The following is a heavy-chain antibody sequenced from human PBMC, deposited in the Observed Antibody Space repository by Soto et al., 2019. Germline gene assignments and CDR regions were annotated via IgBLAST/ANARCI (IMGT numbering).Heavy chain of an antibody. CDR2: ISTDNGST. D-gene: IGHD2-15*01. Sequence: ASVKVSCKASGYTFTNSGISWVRQAPGQGLEWMGWISTDNGSTSYAQKFQGRVTMTRDTSTSTVYMELSSLRSEDTAVYYCARVYCSGGSCYGIDYWGQGTLVTVSS. CDR1: GYTFTNSG. J-gene: IGHJ4*02. CDR3: ARVYCSGGSCYGIDY. V-gene: IGHV1-18*01.